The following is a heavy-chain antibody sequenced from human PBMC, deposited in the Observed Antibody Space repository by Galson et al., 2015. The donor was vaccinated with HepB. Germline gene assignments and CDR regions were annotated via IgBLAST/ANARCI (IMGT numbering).Heavy chain of an antibody. Sequence: SLRLSCAASGITFSSYGTHWVRQAPGKGLEYVSAMSSNGGSTYYADSVKGRFTISRDNSKNTLYLQMSSLRPEDTAVYYCVKDPRRRYYYDSSGYRGYFQHWGQGTLVTVSS. CDR3: VKDPRRRYYYDSSGYRGYFQH. CDR1: GITFSSYG. D-gene: IGHD3-22*01. J-gene: IGHJ1*01. V-gene: IGHV3-64D*06. CDR2: MSSNGGST.